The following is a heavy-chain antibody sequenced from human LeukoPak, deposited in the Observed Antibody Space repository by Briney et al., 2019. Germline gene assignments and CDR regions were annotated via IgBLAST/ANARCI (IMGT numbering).Heavy chain of an antibody. J-gene: IGHJ5*02. CDR1: GGSISSYY. Sequence: SETLSLTCTVSGGSISSYYWSWIRQPPGKGLEWIGYIYTSGSTNYNPSFKSRVTISVDTSKNQFSLKLSSVTAADTAVYYCARHGVTIFGVVGWFDPWGQGTLVTVSS. CDR2: IYTSGST. D-gene: IGHD3-3*01. V-gene: IGHV4-4*09. CDR3: ARHGVTIFGVVGWFDP.